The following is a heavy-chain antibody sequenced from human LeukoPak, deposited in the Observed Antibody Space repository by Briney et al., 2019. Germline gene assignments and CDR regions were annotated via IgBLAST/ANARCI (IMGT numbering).Heavy chain of an antibody. D-gene: IGHD3-16*01. CDR2: IYYSGST. CDR1: GGSISSYY. Sequence: SETLSLTCTVSGGSISSYYWSWIRQPPGKGLEWIGYIYYSGSTDYNPSLKSRVTISVDTSKNQFSLKLSSVTAADTAVYYCARFGDDWFDPWGQGTLVTVSS. V-gene: IGHV4-59*08. CDR3: ARFGDDWFDP. J-gene: IGHJ5*02.